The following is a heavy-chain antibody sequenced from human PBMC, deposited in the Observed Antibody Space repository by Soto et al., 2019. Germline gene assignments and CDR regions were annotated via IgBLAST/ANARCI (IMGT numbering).Heavy chain of an antibody. D-gene: IGHD1-1*01. J-gene: IGHJ2*01. CDR2: ISYDGSNK. Sequence: QVQLVESGGGVVQPGRSLRLSCAASGFTFSRYAMHWVRQAPGKGLEWVAAISYDGSNKYYADSVKGRFTISRDNSKNTLYIEVNGLKAGERAVYYCARGGKHWPSWYFDLWGRGTLVTVSS. V-gene: IGHV3-30*14. CDR1: GFTFSRYA. CDR3: ARGGKHWPSWYFDL.